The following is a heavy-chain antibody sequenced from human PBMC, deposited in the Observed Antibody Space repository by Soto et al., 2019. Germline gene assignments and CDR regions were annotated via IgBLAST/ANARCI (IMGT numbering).Heavy chain of an antibody. D-gene: IGHD3-3*01. CDR2: IRSKANSYAT. J-gene: IGHJ6*02. CDR1: GFTFSGSA. V-gene: IGHV3-73*01. CDR3: IRLDSNYDFWSGSPPRYGMDV. Sequence: GGSLRLSCAASGFTFSGSAMHWVRQASGKGLEWVGRIRSKANSYATAYAASVKSRFTISRDDSKNTAYLQMNSLKTEDTAVYYFIRLDSNYDFWSGSPPRYGMDVWGQGTTVTVSS.